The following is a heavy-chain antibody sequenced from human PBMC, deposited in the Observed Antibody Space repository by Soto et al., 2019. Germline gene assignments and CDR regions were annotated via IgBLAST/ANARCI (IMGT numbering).Heavy chain of an antibody. J-gene: IGHJ5*02. CDR2: IYYSGST. CDR1: GGSISSYY. Sequence: SETLSLTCTVSGGSISSYYWSWIRQPPGKGLEWIGYIYYSGSTYYNPSLKSRLTISVDTSKNQFSLRLSSVTAADTAVFSCGPTEIGYCRGTSCYWFGPWGQGTLVTVSS. CDR3: GPTEIGYCRGTSCYWFGP. D-gene: IGHD2-2*01. V-gene: IGHV4-59*04.